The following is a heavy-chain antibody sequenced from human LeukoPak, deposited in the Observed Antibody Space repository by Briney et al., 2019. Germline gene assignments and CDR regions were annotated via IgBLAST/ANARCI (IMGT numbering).Heavy chain of an antibody. CDR1: GFTFSSYA. CDR3: ARVLYSSSWSDY. Sequence: GGSLRLSCAASGFTFSSYAMHWVRQAPGKGLEWVAVISYDGSNKYYADSVKGRFTISRNNSKNTLYLQMNSLRAEDTAVYYCARVLYSSSWSDYWGQGTLVTVSS. D-gene: IGHD6-13*01. J-gene: IGHJ4*02. V-gene: IGHV3-30-3*01. CDR2: ISYDGSNK.